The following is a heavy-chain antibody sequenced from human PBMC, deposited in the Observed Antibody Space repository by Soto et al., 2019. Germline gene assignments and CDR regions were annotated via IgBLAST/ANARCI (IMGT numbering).Heavy chain of an antibody. Sequence: EVQLLESGGGLVQPGGSLRLSCAASGLTFRSYAMSWVGKAPGKGLEWVSAISGSGGSTYYADSVKGRFTISRDNSKNTLYLQMNSLRAEDTAVYYCAKDRRVVVPAAKNWFDPWGQGTLVTVSS. V-gene: IGHV3-23*01. J-gene: IGHJ5*02. CDR1: GLTFRSYA. CDR3: AKDRRVVVPAAKNWFDP. CDR2: ISGSGGST. D-gene: IGHD2-2*01.